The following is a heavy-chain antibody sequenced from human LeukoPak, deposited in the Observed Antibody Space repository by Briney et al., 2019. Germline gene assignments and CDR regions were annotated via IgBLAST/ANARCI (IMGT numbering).Heavy chain of an antibody. D-gene: IGHD3-10*01. CDR1: GYTFTSYD. CDR3: ARVNTYYYGSGVSRAFHM. CDR2: MNPDSGNT. Sequence: ASVKVSCKASGYTFTSYDINWVRQATGQGLEWMGWMNPDSGNTGSSQKFQGSVTMTRNTSTATAYMELSSLKSEDTAVYYCARVNTYYYGSGVSRAFHMWGQGTMVTVSS. J-gene: IGHJ3*02. V-gene: IGHV1-8*01.